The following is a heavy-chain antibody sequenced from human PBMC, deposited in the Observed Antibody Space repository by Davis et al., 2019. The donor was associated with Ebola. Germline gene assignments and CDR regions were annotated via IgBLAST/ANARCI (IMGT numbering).Heavy chain of an antibody. CDR3: ARGYSGNPIAY. CDR2: TSHHPDYT. V-gene: IGHV4-34*01. D-gene: IGHD4-23*01. CDR1: GGSFTDYF. J-gene: IGHJ4*02. Sequence: SETLSLTCAVYGGSFTDYFWSWIRQPPGKGLEWIGETSHHPDYTNYNPSLKSRVTLSVDTSKNHFSLRLNSVTAADTAVYYCARGYSGNPIAYWGQGTLVTVSS.